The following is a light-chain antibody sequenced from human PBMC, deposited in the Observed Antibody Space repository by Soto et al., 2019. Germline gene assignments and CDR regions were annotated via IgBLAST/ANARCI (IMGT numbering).Light chain of an antibody. CDR1: QSVRNY. Sequence: EIVLTQSPATLSLSPGERVTLSCRASQSVRNYLAWYQQKPGPAPRLLVSAASHRATGIPARFSGSGSGTDFTLTISSLEPEDFGVFYCQQRFDWPKITFGQGTRLEI. CDR2: AAS. CDR3: QQRFDWPKIT. V-gene: IGKV3-11*01. J-gene: IGKJ5*01.